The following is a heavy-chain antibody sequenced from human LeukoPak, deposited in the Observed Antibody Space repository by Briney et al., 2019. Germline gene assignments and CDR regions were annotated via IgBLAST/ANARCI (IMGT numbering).Heavy chain of an antibody. CDR1: GFTFRSYA. D-gene: IGHD2-21*01. V-gene: IGHV3-23*01. CDR3: AKGPPKGGAFQSYFDY. J-gene: IGHJ4*02. CDR2: ISGSGGST. Sequence: GGSLRLSCAASGFTFRSYAMSWVRQAPGKGLGGVSAISGSGGSTYYADSVKGRFTISRDNSKNTLYLQMNSLRAEDTAVYYCAKGPPKGGAFQSYFDYWGQGTLVTVSS.